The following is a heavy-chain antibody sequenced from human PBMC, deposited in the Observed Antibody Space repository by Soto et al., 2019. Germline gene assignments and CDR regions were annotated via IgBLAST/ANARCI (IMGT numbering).Heavy chain of an antibody. D-gene: IGHD3-10*01. J-gene: IGHJ4*02. V-gene: IGHV3-23*01. Sequence: GGSLRLSCAASGFRSGDHYMTWIRQAPGRGLEWVSGISDSGGSTYYADSVKGRFTISRDNSKNTLYLQMNSLRAEDTAVYYCAKGTYYYGSAPYYFDYWGQGTLVTVSS. CDR3: AKGTYYYGSAPYYFDY. CDR1: GFRSGDHY. CDR2: ISDSGGST.